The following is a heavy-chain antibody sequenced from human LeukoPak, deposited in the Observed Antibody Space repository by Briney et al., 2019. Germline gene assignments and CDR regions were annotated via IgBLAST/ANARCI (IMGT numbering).Heavy chain of an antibody. CDR2: IYYSGST. J-gene: IGHJ4*02. Sequence: SETLSLTCTVSGGSISSGDYYWSWIRQPPGKGLERIGYIYYSGSTYYNPSLKSRVTISVDTSKNQFSLKLSSVTAADTAVYYCARETPYGDYTYYFDYWGQGTLVTVSS. CDR3: ARETPYGDYTYYFDY. V-gene: IGHV4-30-4*01. CDR1: GGSISSGDYY. D-gene: IGHD4-17*01.